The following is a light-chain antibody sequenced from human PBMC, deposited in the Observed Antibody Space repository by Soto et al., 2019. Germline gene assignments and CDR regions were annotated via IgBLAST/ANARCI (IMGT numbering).Light chain of an antibody. J-gene: IGLJ2*01. V-gene: IGLV2-14*01. CDR1: SSDVGGDKY. CDR3: SSYTSTNTVI. CDR2: EVS. Sequence: QSALTQPASVSGSPGQSITISCTGTSSDVGGDKYVSWYQQHPGKVPKLIIYEVSDRPSGVSDRFSGSKSGNTASLTISGLQAEDEADYYCSSYTSTNTVIFGGGTQLTVL.